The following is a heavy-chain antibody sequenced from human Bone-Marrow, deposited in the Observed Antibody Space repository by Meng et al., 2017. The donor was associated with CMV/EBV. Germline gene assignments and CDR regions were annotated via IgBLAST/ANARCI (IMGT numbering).Heavy chain of an antibody. D-gene: IGHD1-26*01. CDR2: INYRGST. J-gene: IGHJ4*02. CDR3: ARDYQRYTGSYVDF. CDR1: GGSISSSTYN. Sequence: SETLSLTCTVSGGSISSSTYNWGWIRQPPGKGLEWIGSINYRGSTDYNPSLKSRVTMSVDTSKDQFSLRMSSVTAADTAVYYCARDYQRYTGSYVDFWGQGALVTVS. V-gene: IGHV4-39*07.